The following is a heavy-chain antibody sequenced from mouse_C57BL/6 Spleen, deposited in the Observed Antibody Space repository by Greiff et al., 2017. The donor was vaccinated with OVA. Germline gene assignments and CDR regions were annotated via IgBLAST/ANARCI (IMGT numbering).Heavy chain of an antibody. CDR3: ARKERIYYDYGY. Sequence: QVQLQQPGAELVKPGASVKLSCKASGYTFTSYWMQWVKQRPGQGLEWIGEIDPSDSYTNYNQKFKSKATLTVDTSSSTAYMPRSSLTSEDSAVYYGARKERIYYDYGYWGQGTLVTVSA. D-gene: IGHD2-4*01. V-gene: IGHV1-50*01. J-gene: IGHJ3*01. CDR2: IDPSDSYT. CDR1: GYTFTSYW.